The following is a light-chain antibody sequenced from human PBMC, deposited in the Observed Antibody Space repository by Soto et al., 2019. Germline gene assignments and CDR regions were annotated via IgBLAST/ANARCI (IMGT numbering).Light chain of an antibody. CDR2: YIS. J-gene: IGKJ4*01. CDR3: QHRNNWPLT. V-gene: IGKV3-11*01. CDR1: QSAGNF. Sequence: EIVLTQSPGTLSLSPWERASLSCRASQSAGNFLAWYQQKPGQAPRLLIYYISTRATGIPARFSGSGSGTEFTLTINSLQSEDFAVYYCQHRNNWPLTFGGGTKVDIK.